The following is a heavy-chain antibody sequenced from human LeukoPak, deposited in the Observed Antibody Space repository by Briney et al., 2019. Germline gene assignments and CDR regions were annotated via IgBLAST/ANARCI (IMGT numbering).Heavy chain of an antibody. D-gene: IGHD3-10*01. CDR3: ARRPRGGWFDP. CDR1: GGSISSSSYY. CDR2: IYTSGST. J-gene: IGHJ5*02. V-gene: IGHV4-39*01. Sequence: PSETLSLTCTVSGGSISSSSYYWGWIRQPPGKGLEWIGRIYTSGSTNYNPSLKSRVTISVDTSKNQFSLKLGSLTAADTAVYYCARRPRGGWFDPWGQGTLVTVSS.